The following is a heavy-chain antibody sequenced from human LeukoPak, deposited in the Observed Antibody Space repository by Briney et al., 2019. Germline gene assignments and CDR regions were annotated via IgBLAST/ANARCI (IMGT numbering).Heavy chain of an antibody. CDR2: IYYSGST. J-gene: IGHJ4*02. CDR3: ARDGDSYGYFDY. CDR1: GGSISSSSYY. Sequence: SETLSLTCTVSGGSISSSSYYWGWIRQPPGKGLEWIGSIYYSGSTYYNPSLKSRVTISVDTSKNQFSLKLSSVTAADTAVYYCARDGDSYGYFDYWGQGTLVTVSS. D-gene: IGHD3-10*01. V-gene: IGHV4-39*07.